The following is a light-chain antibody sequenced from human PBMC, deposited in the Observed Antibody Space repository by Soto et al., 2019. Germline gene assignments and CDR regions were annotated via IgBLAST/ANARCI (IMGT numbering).Light chain of an antibody. CDR2: AAS. CDR3: QQLNSYPRT. J-gene: IGKJ2*02. V-gene: IGKV1-9*01. CDR1: QGISSY. Sequence: DIQLTQSPSFLSASVGDRFTITCRASQGISSYLAWYQQKPGKAPKLLIYAASTLQSGVPSRFSGSGSGTEFTLTISSLQAEDFATYYCQQLNSYPRTFGQGTKLEIK.